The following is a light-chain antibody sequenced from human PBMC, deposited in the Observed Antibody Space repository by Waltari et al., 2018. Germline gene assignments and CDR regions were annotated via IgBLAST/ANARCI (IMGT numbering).Light chain of an antibody. J-gene: IGLJ2*01. Sequence: QSVLTQPPSASGTPGQRVTISCSGSSSNIGSYNVNWYQQLPGTAPKRRIYSNNQRPSGVPDRFSGSKSGTSASLVISGLQSEDEADYYCAAWDDSLIGRVFGGGTKLTVL. CDR2: SNN. CDR1: SSNIGSYN. CDR3: AAWDDSLIGRV. V-gene: IGLV1-44*01.